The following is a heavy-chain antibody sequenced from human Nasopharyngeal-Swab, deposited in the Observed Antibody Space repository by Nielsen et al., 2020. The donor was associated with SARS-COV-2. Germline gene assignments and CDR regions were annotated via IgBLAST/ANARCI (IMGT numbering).Heavy chain of an antibody. Sequence: CLAPGKGLGWIGEINHSGSTNNNPSLKSRVTISVDTSKNQFSLKLSSVTAADTAVYYCARDQRGSGWYSWSQGLDYWGQGTLVTVSS. V-gene: IGHV4-34*01. CDR2: INHSGST. J-gene: IGHJ4*02. CDR3: ARDQRGSGWYSWSQGLDY. D-gene: IGHD6-19*01.